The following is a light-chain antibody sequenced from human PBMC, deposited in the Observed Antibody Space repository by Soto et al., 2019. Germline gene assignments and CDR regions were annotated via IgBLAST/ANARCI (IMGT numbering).Light chain of an antibody. CDR1: QSVGRRY. CDR3: QHYGSSPGT. CDR2: GAS. V-gene: IGKV3-20*01. Sequence: EIVLTQSPGTLSLSPGERATLSCRASQSVGRRYLAWYQQKPGQAPRLLIYGASSRATGIPDRVSGSGSGTDFTLTISRLEPEDFAVYYCQHYGSSPGTFGQGTKVEIK. J-gene: IGKJ1*01.